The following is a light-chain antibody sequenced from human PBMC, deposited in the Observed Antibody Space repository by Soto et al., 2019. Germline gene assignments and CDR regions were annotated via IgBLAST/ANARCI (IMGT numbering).Light chain of an antibody. CDR3: HQYFNPRT. CDR1: QHISDY. CDR2: DAS. J-gene: IGKJ4*01. Sequence: DTQLTQSPSSLSASVGDRVTITCQASQHISDYLNWYQQKPGKAPKLLIYDASKLETGVPSRFIGSGSGTDFTFTISSLQPEDSATYYCHQYFNPRTFGGGTKVDIK. V-gene: IGKV1-33*01.